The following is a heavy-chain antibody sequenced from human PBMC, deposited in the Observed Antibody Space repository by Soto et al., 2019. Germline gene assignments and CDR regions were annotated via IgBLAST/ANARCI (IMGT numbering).Heavy chain of an antibody. Sequence: PSETLSLTCAVSGGSISSGGYSWSWIRQPPGKGLEWIGYIYHSGSTYYNPSLKSRVTISVDRSKNQFSLKLSSVTAADTAVYYCVRSERGSKVDPWGQGTLVTVSS. D-gene: IGHD6-13*01. CDR2: IYHSGST. V-gene: IGHV4-30-2*01. CDR1: GGSISSGGYS. J-gene: IGHJ5*02. CDR3: VRSERGSKVDP.